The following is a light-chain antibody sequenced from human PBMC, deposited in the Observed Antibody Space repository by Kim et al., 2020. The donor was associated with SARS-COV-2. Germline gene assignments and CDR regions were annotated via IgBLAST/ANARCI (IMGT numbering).Light chain of an antibody. CDR2: GAS. V-gene: IGKV3-20*01. CDR3: QQYDISPYN. CDR1: QSVDNRY. J-gene: IGKJ2*01. Sequence: EIVVTQSPGTLSLSPGGRATLSCRVSQSVDNRYLAWYQQKPGQGPRLLISGASSRATGISDRFSGSGSRTDFTLTISGLEPEDSAVYYCQQYDISPYNFGQGTKLEI.